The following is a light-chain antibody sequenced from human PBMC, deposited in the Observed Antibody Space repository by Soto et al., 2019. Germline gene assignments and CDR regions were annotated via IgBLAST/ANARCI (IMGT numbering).Light chain of an antibody. J-gene: IGKJ2*01. CDR3: QQSDSTPYT. V-gene: IGKV1-39*01. CDR1: QSISTF. CDR2: AAS. Sequence: DIQMTQSPSSLSASVGDRVTINCRASQSISTFLNWYQQKPAQAPKVLISAASTLQSGVPSRFSGRGSWTDFTLTTSSLHPEDFPTYYCQQSDSTPYTFGQGTTLETK.